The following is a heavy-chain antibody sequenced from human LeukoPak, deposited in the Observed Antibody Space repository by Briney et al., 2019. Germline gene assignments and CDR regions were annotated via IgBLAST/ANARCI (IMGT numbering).Heavy chain of an antibody. V-gene: IGHV3-15*01. CDR1: GFSFSSAW. J-gene: IGHJ5*02. CDR3: TTDRKELENH. CDR2: IRANAEGGTA. D-gene: IGHD1-7*01. Sequence: PGGSLRLSCAGSGFSFSSAWMTWVRQAPGKGLEWVGRIRANAEGGTADYAAPVKGRFTISGDDSENTLYLQMSSLKIEDTATYYCTTDRKELENHWGQGTLVTVSS.